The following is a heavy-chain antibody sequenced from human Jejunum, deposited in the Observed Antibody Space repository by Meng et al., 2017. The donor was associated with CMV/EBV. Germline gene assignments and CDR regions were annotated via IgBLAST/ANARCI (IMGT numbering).Heavy chain of an antibody. Sequence: QVPVVQDGAEVKKPGASVKVSCKASGYTFTGYYMHWVRQAPGQGLEWMGWINPNSGGTNYKEKFQGRVTMTRDTSISTAYMELSSLTSDDTAVYYCARDFNSLAVSAANWFDPWGQGTLVTVSS. CDR1: GYTFTGYY. V-gene: IGHV1-2*02. CDR3: ARDFNSLAVSAANWFDP. J-gene: IGHJ5*02. D-gene: IGHD6-19*01. CDR2: INPNSGGT.